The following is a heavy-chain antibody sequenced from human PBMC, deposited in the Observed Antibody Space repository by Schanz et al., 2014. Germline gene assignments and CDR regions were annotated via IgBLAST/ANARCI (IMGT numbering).Heavy chain of an antibody. CDR3: AKDPHKDYGGKPQTFDI. CDR1: GFTFSRSG. V-gene: IGHV3-74*02. Sequence: EVQLVESGGGLVQPGRSLRLSCAASGFTFSRSGMHWVRQAPGKGLVWVSRTSNDGSFTTFADSVKGRFTISRDNSKNTLYLQMNSLRAEDTALYYCAKDPHKDYGGKPQTFDIWGQGTMVTVSS. D-gene: IGHD4-17*01. CDR2: TSNDGSFT. J-gene: IGHJ3*02.